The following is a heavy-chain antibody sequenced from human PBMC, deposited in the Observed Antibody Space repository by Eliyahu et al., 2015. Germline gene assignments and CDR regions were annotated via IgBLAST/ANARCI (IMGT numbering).Heavy chain of an antibody. CDR2: ISAYNGDT. J-gene: IGHJ4*02. Sequence: SGYTFTSYGISWVRQAPGQGLEWLGWISAYNGDTDYAQKLQGRVTMTTDTSTRTAYMQLRSLRSDDTAVYYCARPIWGSYPTSTYYFDYWGQGTLVTVSS. V-gene: IGHV1-18*01. CDR3: ARPIWGSYPTSTYYFDY. CDR1: GYTFTSYG. D-gene: IGHD3-16*02.